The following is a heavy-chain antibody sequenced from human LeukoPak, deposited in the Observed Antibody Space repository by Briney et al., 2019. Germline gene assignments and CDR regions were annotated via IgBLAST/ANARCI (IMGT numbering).Heavy chain of an antibody. V-gene: IGHV4-34*01. CDR1: GGSFSGYY. CDR3: ARFRRYCSSTSCYTLDY. Sequence: SETLSLTCAVYGGSFSGYYWSWIRQPPGKGLEWIGEINHSGSTNYNPSLKSRVTISVDTSKNQFSLKLSSVTAADTAVYYCARFRRYCSSTSCYTLDYWGQGTLVTVSS. J-gene: IGHJ4*02. D-gene: IGHD2-2*02. CDR2: INHSGST.